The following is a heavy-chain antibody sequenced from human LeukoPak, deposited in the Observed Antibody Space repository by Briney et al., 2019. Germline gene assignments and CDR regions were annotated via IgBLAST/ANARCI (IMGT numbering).Heavy chain of an antibody. V-gene: IGHV3-21*01. CDR2: ISSSSSYI. CDR1: AFTFSSYS. D-gene: IGHD3-3*01. J-gene: IGHJ4*02. Sequence: PGGSLRLSCAASAFTFSSYSMNWVRQAPGKGLEWVSSISSSSSYIYYAHSVKGRFTISRDNAKNSLYLQMNSLRAEDTAVYYCASYDFWSGYSFDYWGQGTLVTVSS. CDR3: ASYDFWSGYSFDY.